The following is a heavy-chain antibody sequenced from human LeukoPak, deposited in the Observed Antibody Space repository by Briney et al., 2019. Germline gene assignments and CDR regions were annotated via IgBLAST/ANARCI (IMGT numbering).Heavy chain of an antibody. V-gene: IGHV3-30-3*01. J-gene: IGHJ4*02. CDR3: ARASTPGFGLSGFDY. Sequence: GGSLRLSCAASGFSFSTYTMNWVRQAPGKGLEWVAVISSDGSNKYYADSVKGRFTISRDNSKSTLYLQMDSLRAEDTAVYYCARASTPGFGLSGFDYWGQGTLVTVSS. D-gene: IGHD5/OR15-5a*01. CDR2: ISSDGSNK. CDR1: GFSFSTYT.